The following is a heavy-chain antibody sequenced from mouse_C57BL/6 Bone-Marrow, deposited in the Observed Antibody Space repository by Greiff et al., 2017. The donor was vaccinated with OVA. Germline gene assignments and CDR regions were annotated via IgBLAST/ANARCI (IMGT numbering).Heavy chain of an antibody. J-gene: IGHJ3*01. CDR1: GFTFNTYA. V-gene: IGHV10-3*01. D-gene: IGHD4-1*01. Sequence: EVMLVESGGGLVQPKGSLKLSCAASGFTFNTYAMHWVRQAPGKGVEWVARIRSKSSNYATYYADSVKVRFTISRDDSQSMLYLQMSNLKTEDTAMYYCVRDLDWRWFAYWGQGTLVTVSA. CDR3: VRDLDWRWFAY. CDR2: IRSKSSNYAT.